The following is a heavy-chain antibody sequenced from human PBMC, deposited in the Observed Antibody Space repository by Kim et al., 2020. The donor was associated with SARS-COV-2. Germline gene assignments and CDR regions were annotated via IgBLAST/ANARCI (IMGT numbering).Heavy chain of an antibody. D-gene: IGHD2-2*01. Sequence: VKGRFTISRDKSQNTLYLQMNSLRAEDTAVYYCAKELLWYCSSTSCPMDVWGQGTTVTVSS. CDR3: AKELLWYCSSTSCPMDV. V-gene: IGHV3-23*01. J-gene: IGHJ6*02.